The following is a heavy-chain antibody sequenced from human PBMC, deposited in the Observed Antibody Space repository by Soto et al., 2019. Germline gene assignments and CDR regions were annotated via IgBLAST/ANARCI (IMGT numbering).Heavy chain of an antibody. Sequence: QVQLVQSGAEVKKPGSSVKVSCKASGDTFSTYSISWVRQAPGQGLEWLGGIIPILGTPSYAQRFQGRVTINADKSTSTAYMELSSLRSEDTAGYYCARERSRYDRSGYYRPDYWGQGTLVTVSS. J-gene: IGHJ4*02. D-gene: IGHD3-22*01. CDR1: GDTFSTYS. CDR2: IIPILGTP. V-gene: IGHV1-69*06. CDR3: ARERSRYDRSGYYRPDY.